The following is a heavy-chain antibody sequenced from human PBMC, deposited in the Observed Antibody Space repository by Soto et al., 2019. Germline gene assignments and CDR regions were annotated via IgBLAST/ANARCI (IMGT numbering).Heavy chain of an antibody. CDR1: GFTFSTDS. V-gene: IGHV3-48*01. Sequence: TGGSLRLSCVASGFTFSTDSMNWVRQAPGKGLEWVAHISTSGATRYYADSVKGRFTISRDNSKNTLYLQMNSLRAEDTAVYYCARVQRNNLRDYYVMDVWGQGSTVTVSS. J-gene: IGHJ6*02. CDR2: ISTSGATR. D-gene: IGHD6-25*01. CDR3: ARVQRNNLRDYYVMDV.